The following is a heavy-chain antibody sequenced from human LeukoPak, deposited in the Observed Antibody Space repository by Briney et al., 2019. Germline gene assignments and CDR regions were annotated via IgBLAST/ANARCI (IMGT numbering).Heavy chain of an antibody. CDR2: IKQDGSEK. J-gene: IGHJ2*01. Sequence: GSLRLSCAASGFIISNYWMTWVRQAPGKGLEWVANIKQDGSEKSYVDSVKGRFTISRDNAENSLYLQTDSLRVEDTAVYYCARLSPVTIIGVSYWYFDLWGRGTLVTVSS. D-gene: IGHD3-22*01. V-gene: IGHV3-7*01. CDR3: ARLSPVTIIGVSYWYFDL. CDR1: GFIISNYW.